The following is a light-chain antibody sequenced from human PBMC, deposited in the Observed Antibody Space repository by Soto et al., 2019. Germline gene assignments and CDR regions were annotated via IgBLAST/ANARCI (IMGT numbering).Light chain of an antibody. CDR3: QQYDSYSIT. CDR2: KAS. J-gene: IGKJ1*01. Sequence: DIQMTQSPSTLSASVGDRVTITCRASQSISYWLAWYQQKPGKAPKVLIHKASSLESGVPSRFSGSGFGTEFTLTISSLQPDDFATYYCQQYDSYSITFGQGTKVEIK. CDR1: QSISYW. V-gene: IGKV1-5*03.